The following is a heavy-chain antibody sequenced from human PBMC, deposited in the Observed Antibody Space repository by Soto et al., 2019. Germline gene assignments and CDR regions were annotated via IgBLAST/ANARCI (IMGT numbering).Heavy chain of an antibody. CDR2: ISDGGRFT. D-gene: IGHD2-15*01. CDR3: AKAAGINYFDY. J-gene: IGHJ4*02. CDR1: GFTFSTFA. V-gene: IGHV3-23*01. Sequence: EVQLLESGGGFVQPGGSLRLSCAASGFTFSTFAMSWVRQLPGKGLEWVSGISDGGRFTYYADSVKGRFTISRDDSKNTVFLQMNSLTAEDTAIYYCAKAAGINYFDYCGQGSLVIVSS.